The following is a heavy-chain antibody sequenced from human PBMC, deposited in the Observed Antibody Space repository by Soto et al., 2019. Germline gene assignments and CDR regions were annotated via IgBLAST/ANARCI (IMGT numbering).Heavy chain of an antibody. D-gene: IGHD2-15*01. CDR1: GGSIIHGDYY. Sequence: SETLSLTCTVSGGSIIHGDYYWMWIRQPPGKGLEWIGYIYYSGSTYYNPSLKSRVTISVDTSKNQFSLNLNSVTAADTAVYYCARDIVVVVPATRHYYGMDVWGQGTTVTVSS. V-gene: IGHV4-30-4*01. CDR3: ARDIVVVVPATRHYYGMDV. J-gene: IGHJ6*02. CDR2: IYYSGST.